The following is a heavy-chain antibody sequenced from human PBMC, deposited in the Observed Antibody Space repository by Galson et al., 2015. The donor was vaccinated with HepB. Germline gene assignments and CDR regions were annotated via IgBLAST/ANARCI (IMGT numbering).Heavy chain of an antibody. Sequence: SLRLSCAASGFTFSSYGMHWVRQAPGKGLEWVAVIYSGGSTYYADSVKGRFTISRDNSKNTLYLQMNSLRAEDTAVYYCASPVRKGAFDIWGQGTMATVSS. J-gene: IGHJ3*02. D-gene: IGHD1-14*01. CDR1: GFTFSSYG. CDR3: ASPVRKGAFDI. V-gene: IGHV3-NL1*01. CDR2: IYSGGST.